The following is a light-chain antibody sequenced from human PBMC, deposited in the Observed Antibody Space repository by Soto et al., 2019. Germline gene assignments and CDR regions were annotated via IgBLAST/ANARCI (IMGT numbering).Light chain of an antibody. V-gene: IGKV1-5*01. J-gene: IGKJ1*01. CDR3: QQYDSYSKT. Sequence: KMTQSTSTLSALLEARVPFTGGASQSISSWLAWYQQRPGKAPKVLIYDASTLESGVPSRFSGSGSGTEFTLTISRLQPDDFATYYCQQYDSYSKTFGQGTKVDIK. CDR1: QSISSW. CDR2: DAS.